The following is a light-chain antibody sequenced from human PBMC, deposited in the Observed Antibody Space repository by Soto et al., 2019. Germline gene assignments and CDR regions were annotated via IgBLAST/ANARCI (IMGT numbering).Light chain of an antibody. V-gene: IGKV3-20*01. CDR1: QSVSSSY. Sequence: EIVLTQSPGTLSLSPGERATLSCRASQSVSSSYLAWYQQKPGQAPRVLIYGASSRATGIPDRFSGSGSGTAFTLTISRLEPEDFALYYGQQYGSSPYTFGQGTKLEIK. J-gene: IGKJ2*01. CDR2: GAS. CDR3: QQYGSSPYT.